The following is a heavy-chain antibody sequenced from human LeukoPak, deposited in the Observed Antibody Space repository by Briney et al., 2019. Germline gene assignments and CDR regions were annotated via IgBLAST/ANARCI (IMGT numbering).Heavy chain of an antibody. CDR3: ASSGSGSKSRYGMDV. J-gene: IGHJ6*02. V-gene: IGHV4-59*01. D-gene: IGHD3-10*01. CDR1: GGSISSYY. CDR2: IYYSGST. Sequence: SETLSLTCTVSGGSISSYYWSWIRQPPGKGLEWIGYIYYSGSTNYNPSLKSRVTISVDASKNQFSLKLSSVTAADTAVYYCASSGSGSKSRYGMDVWGQGTTVTVSS.